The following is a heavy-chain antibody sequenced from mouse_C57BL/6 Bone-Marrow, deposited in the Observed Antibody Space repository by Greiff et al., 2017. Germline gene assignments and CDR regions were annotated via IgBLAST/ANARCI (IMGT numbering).Heavy chain of an antibody. J-gene: IGHJ4*01. CDR3: AWYYGSRYAMDE. CDR2: IYPGDGDT. Sequence: VQLQQSGPELVKPGASVKISCKASGYAFSSSWMNWVKQRPGKGLEWIGRIYPGDGDTNYNGKFKGKATLTADKSSSTAYMQLSSLTSEDSAVYSCAWYYGSRYAMDEWGQGTSVTVSS. D-gene: IGHD1-1*01. V-gene: IGHV1-82*01. CDR1: GYAFSSSW.